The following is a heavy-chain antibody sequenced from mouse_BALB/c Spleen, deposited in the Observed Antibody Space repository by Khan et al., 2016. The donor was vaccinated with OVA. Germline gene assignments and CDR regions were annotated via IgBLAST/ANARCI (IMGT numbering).Heavy chain of an antibody. V-gene: IGHV2-9*02. CDR2: IWTGGST. D-gene: IGHD2-1*01. CDR3: ARYYGNYGWYFDV. CDR1: GFSLTSYG. J-gene: IGHJ1*01. Sequence: VQLQQSGPGLVAPSQSLSITCTVSGFSLTSYGVHWVRQPPGKGLEWLGVIWTGGSTNYNSALISRLSISKDNSKSQVFLKMNSLQTEDTAMYYCARYYGNYGWYFDVWGAGTTVTVSS.